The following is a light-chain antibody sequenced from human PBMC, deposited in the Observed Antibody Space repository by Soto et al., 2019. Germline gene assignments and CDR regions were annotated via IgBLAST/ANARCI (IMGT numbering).Light chain of an antibody. CDR3: QVWDSRSAPPGV. J-gene: IGLJ1*01. CDR1: NIESTR. CDR2: DDS. V-gene: IGLV3-21*02. Sequence: SYELTHPPAVSVAPGQTAKISCGGSNIESTRVHWYQKKPGQAHVLVVYDDSERPSGIPERFSSSNSGNTATLTISMVAPGDEADYFCQVWDSRSAPPGVVGTGTKPTLL.